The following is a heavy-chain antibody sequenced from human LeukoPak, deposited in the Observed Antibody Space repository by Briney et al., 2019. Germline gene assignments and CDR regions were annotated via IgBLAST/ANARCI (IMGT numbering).Heavy chain of an antibody. D-gene: IGHD6-19*01. CDR2: INPNSGGT. CDR3: ARGQKLAVAGTGWFDP. J-gene: IGHJ5*02. CDR1: VYTFTVYY. Sequence: PGASVKVSCKASVYTFTVYYMHCVRQAPGRGLEWMGCINPNSGGTNYAQKFQRRVTMTRDTSISTAYMELSRLRSDDTAVYYCARGQKLAVAGTGWFDPWGQGTLVSVSS. V-gene: IGHV1-2*02.